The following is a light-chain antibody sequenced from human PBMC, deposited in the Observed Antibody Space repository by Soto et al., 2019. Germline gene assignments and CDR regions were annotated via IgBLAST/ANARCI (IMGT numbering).Light chain of an antibody. CDR1: QSVSSSY. CDR3: QQYDSSPVT. Sequence: EIVLTQSPGTLSLSPGERATLSCRASQSVSSSYLAWYQQKPGQAPRLLIYGASSRATGIPDRFSGSGSGTDCTLTISRLEPEDFAVYYCQQYDSSPVTFGQGTKVEIQ. V-gene: IGKV3-20*01. J-gene: IGKJ1*01. CDR2: GAS.